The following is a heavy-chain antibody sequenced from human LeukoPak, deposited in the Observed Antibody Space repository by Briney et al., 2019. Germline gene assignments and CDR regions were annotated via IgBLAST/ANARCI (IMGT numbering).Heavy chain of an antibody. Sequence: PGGSLRLSCAASGFTFSDFWMHWVRQAPGKGLEWVSYISSSSSTIYYADSVKGRFTISRDNAKNSLYLQMSSLRDEDTAVYYCARDGGWYFDYWGQGTLVTVSS. J-gene: IGHJ4*02. D-gene: IGHD3-16*01. CDR2: ISSSSSTI. V-gene: IGHV3-48*02. CDR1: GFTFSDFW. CDR3: ARDGGWYFDY.